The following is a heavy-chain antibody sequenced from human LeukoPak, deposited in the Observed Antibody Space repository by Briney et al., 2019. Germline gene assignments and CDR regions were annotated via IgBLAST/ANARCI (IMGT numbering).Heavy chain of an antibody. CDR1: GGTFSSYT. CDR3: AREPDVDLSTFRGDAFDI. CDR2: VVPILDIA. Sequence: SVKVSCKASGGTFSSYTFSWVRQAPGQGLEWMGRVVPILDIATYAQKFEGRVTITADKSTSTAYMDLSSLTSEDTAVYYCAREPDVDLSTFRGDAFDIWGQGTMVTVSS. V-gene: IGHV1-69*04. J-gene: IGHJ3*02. D-gene: IGHD5-24*01.